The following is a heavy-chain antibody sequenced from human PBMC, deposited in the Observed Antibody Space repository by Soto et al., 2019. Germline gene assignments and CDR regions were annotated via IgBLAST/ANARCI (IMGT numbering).Heavy chain of an antibody. CDR3: AKDRGVTMIVVVITTARESGYFDL. J-gene: IGHJ2*01. CDR2: ISGSGGST. Sequence: GGSLRLSCAASGFTFSSYAMSWVRQAPGKGLEWVSAISGSGGSTYYADSVKGRFTISRDNSKNTLYLQMNSLRAEDTAVYYCAKDRGVTMIVVVITTARESGYFDLWGRGTLVTVPQ. V-gene: IGHV3-23*01. D-gene: IGHD3-22*01. CDR1: GFTFSSYA.